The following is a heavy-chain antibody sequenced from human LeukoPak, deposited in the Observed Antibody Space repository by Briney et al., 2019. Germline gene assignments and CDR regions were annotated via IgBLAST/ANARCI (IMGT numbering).Heavy chain of an antibody. CDR3: ARHYCSSTSCLYYYYGMDV. D-gene: IGHD2-2*01. CDR1: GGSISSSSYY. Sequence: SETLSLTCTVSGGSISSSSYYWGWIRQPPGKGREWIGSIYYSGSTYYNPSLKSRVTISVDTSKNQFSLKLSSVTAADTAVYYCARHYCSSTSCLYYYYGMDVWGQGTTVTVSS. J-gene: IGHJ6*02. V-gene: IGHV4-39*01. CDR2: IYYSGST.